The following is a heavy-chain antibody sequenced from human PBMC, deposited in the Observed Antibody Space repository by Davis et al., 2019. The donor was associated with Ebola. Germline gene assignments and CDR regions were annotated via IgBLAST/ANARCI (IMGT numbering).Heavy chain of an antibody. CDR1: GYTFNNYG. Sequence: ASVKVSCKASGYTFNNYGVSWVRQAPGQGLEWMGWISAYNGDTNSAPRLQGRVTMTTDTSTSTAYMELRSLRSDDTAVYYCARQRISIFGVAPTFDFWGQGALVTVSS. V-gene: IGHV1-18*01. D-gene: IGHD3-3*01. J-gene: IGHJ4*02. CDR2: ISAYNGDT. CDR3: ARQRISIFGVAPTFDF.